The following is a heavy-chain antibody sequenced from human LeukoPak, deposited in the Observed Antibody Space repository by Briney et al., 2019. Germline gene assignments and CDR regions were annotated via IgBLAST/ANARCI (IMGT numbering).Heavy chain of an antibody. V-gene: IGHV3-49*04. Sequence: PGGSLTLSCTASGFTFGDYAMSWVRQAPGKGLEWVGFIRSKAYGGTTEYAASVKGRFTISRDDSKSIAYPQMNSLKTEDTAVYYCTRDKQWLADFDYWGQGTLVTVSS. CDR3: TRDKQWLADFDY. CDR2: IRSKAYGGTT. CDR1: GFTFGDYA. D-gene: IGHD6-19*01. J-gene: IGHJ4*02.